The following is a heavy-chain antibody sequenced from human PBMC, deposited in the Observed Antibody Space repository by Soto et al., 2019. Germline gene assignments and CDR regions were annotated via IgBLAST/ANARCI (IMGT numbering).Heavy chain of an antibody. J-gene: IGHJ6*02. V-gene: IGHV4-4*02. Sequence: QVQLQESGPGLVKPSGTLSLTCAVSGVSISSSQWWSWVRQPPGKGLEWIGEIYHNERTNYNPSLKSRLTMALDRSKKQVSLKLSSVTAADTATYYCGRTKDYFYGVDVWGQGTTVTVPS. CDR3: GRTKDYFYGVDV. CDR1: GVSISSSQW. CDR2: IYHNERT.